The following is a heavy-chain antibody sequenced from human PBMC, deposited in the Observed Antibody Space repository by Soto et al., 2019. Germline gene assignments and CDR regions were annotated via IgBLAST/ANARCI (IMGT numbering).Heavy chain of an antibody. CDR3: ARGVLYYYDSSGYPHWFDP. CDR2: ISSSGSII. Sequence: GGSLRLSCAASGFTFSSYEMNWVRQAPGKGLEWVSYISSSGSIIYYADSVKGRFTISRDNAKNSLYLQMNSLRAEDTAVYYCARGVLYYYDSSGYPHWFDPWGQGTLVIVSS. V-gene: IGHV3-48*03. D-gene: IGHD3-22*01. CDR1: GFTFSSYE. J-gene: IGHJ5*02.